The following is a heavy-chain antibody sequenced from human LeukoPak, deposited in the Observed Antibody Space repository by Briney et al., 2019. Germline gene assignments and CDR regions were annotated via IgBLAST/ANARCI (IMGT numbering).Heavy chain of an antibody. CDR3: ARVRYYGSGTYYHYYGMDV. CDR1: GGSISGTTYY. V-gene: IGHV4-39*07. D-gene: IGHD3-10*01. CDR2: IYYSGST. Sequence: SETLSLTCTVSGGSISGTTYYWGWIRQPPGKGLEWIGSIYYSGSTYYNPSLKSRVTISLDTSKNQFSLKLGSVTAADTAVYYCARVRYYGSGTYYHYYGMDVWGQGTTVTVSS. J-gene: IGHJ6*02.